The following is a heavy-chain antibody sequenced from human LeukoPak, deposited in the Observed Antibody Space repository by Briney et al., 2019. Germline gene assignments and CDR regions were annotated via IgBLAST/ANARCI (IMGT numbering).Heavy chain of an antibody. CDR2: ISGSGGST. CDR3: AKGGGYVTYYYMDV. J-gene: IGHJ6*03. CDR1: GLTFSSYS. Sequence: GESLRLSCAASGLTFSSYSMSWVRQAPGKGLEWISAISGSGGSTYYADSVKGRFPISRDNSKNTLYLQMNSLRAEDTAVYYCAKGGGYVTYYYMDVWGKGTTVTVSS. V-gene: IGHV3-23*01. D-gene: IGHD5-12*01.